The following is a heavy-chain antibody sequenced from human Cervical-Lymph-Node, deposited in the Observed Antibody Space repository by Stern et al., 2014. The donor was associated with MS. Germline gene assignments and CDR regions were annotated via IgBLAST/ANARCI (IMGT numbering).Heavy chain of an antibody. CDR1: GYTFTSYG. D-gene: IGHD1-1*01. Sequence: VQLVQSGNEVKKPGASVKVSCEASGYTFTSYGISWVRQAPGQGLEWMGWISAYNGNTNYEQKFQGRVTITTDKSTSTVYMEQRNLRSDDAALYYCARAAGILDFWGQGTLVTVSS. J-gene: IGHJ4*02. CDR3: ARAAGILDF. CDR2: ISAYNGNT. V-gene: IGHV1-18*01.